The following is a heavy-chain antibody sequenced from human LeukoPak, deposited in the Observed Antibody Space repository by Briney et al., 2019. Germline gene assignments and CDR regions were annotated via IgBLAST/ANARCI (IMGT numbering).Heavy chain of an antibody. CDR2: IYSGGTK. CDR1: GFTFNNAW. V-gene: IGHV3-53*04. J-gene: IGHJ4*02. D-gene: IGHD5-18*01. CDR3: ARVDTVMAYYFDL. Sequence: PGGSLRLSCVASGFTFNNAWMNWVRQAPGKGLEWVSTIYSGGTKYYADSVMGRFTISRHNSRNTLYLQMNSLRAEDTAVYYCARVDTVMAYYFDLWGQGTLVTVSS.